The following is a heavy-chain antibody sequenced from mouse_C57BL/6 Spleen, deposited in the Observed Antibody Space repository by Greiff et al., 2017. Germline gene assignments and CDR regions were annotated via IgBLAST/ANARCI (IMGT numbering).Heavy chain of an antibody. D-gene: IGHD2-3*01. CDR1: GYTFTSYG. J-gene: IGHJ4*01. Sequence: QVQLQQSGAELARPGASVKLSCKASGYTFTSYGISWVKQRTGPGLEWIGEIYPRSGNTYYNEKFKGKATLTADKSSSTAYMELRSLTSADSAVYCCARLIPYDGYFYYAMDYWGQGTSVTVSS. CDR3: ARLIPYDGYFYYAMDY. CDR2: IYPRSGNT. V-gene: IGHV1-81*01.